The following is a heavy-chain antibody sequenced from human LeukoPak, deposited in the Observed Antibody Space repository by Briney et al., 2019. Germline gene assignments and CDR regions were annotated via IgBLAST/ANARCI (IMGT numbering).Heavy chain of an antibody. CDR3: ARDVYYDTNFDF. CDR2: IRQDGSEK. D-gene: IGHD3-16*01. V-gene: IGHV3-7*01. Sequence: RGSLRLACAASGFTSSGYWMSWVRHAPGKGREWVASIRQDGSEKHYVDSVKGRFTISRDNAKNSLYLQMNSLRAEDTAVYYCARDVYYDTNFDFWGQGTLVTVSS. J-gene: IGHJ4*02. CDR1: GFTSSGYW.